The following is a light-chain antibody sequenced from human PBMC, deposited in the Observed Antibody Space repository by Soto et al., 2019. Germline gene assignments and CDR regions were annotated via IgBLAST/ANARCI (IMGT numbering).Light chain of an antibody. CDR1: QRISRY. CDR3: QQSHSTPLT. CDR2: ATS. V-gene: IGKV1-39*01. J-gene: IGKJ4*01. Sequence: DIQMTQSPSSLSASVGHRVTITCRASQRISRYLNWYQQKPWKAPEFLIYATSSLQSGVPSRFSGSGSGTDFTLTISSLQPEDSATYYCQQSHSTPLTFGGGTKIEIK.